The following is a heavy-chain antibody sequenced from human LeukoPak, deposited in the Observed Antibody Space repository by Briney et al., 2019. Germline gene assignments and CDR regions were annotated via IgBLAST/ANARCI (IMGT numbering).Heavy chain of an antibody. CDR2: ISTSTTTI. CDR1: GFTVSSNY. CDR3: ASWGEGALDY. V-gene: IGHV3-48*01. Sequence: GGSLRLSCAASGFTVSSNYMSWVRQAPGKGLEWISYISTSTTTIYYANSVKGRFTISRDNAKKSLYLQMNSLRVEDTGVYYCASWGEGALDYWGQGTLVTVSS. J-gene: IGHJ4*02. D-gene: IGHD1-26*01.